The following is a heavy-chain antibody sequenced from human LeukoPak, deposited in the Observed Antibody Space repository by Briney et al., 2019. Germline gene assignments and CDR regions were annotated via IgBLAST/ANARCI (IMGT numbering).Heavy chain of an antibody. CDR2: GSP. V-gene: IGHV4-59*09. Sequence: GSPNYNPSLKSRVTISVDTSKNQFSLKLSSVTAADTAVYYCARGSVMTTVTTTYFDYWGQGTLVTVSS. J-gene: IGHJ4*02. D-gene: IGHD4-17*01. CDR3: ARGSVMTTVTTTYFDY.